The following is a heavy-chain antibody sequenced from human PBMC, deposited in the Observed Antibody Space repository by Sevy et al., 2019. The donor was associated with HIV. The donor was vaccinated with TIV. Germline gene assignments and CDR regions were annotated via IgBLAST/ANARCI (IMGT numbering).Heavy chain of an antibody. J-gene: IGHJ4*02. CDR3: AKAFTTVTTDPYFDY. D-gene: IGHD4-17*01. CDR2: ISYDGSNK. Sequence: GGSLRLSCAASGFTFSSYGMHWVRQAPGKGLEWVAVISYDGSNKYYADSVKGRFTISRDNSKNTLYLQMNSLRAEDTAVYYCAKAFTTVTTDPYFDYWGQGTLVIVSS. V-gene: IGHV3-30*18. CDR1: GFTFSSYG.